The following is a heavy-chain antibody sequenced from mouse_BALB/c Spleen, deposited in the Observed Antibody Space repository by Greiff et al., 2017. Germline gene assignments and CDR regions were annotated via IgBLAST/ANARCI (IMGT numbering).Heavy chain of an antibody. Sequence: VQLQQSGAELVRPGTSVKVSCKASGYAFTNYLIEWVKQRPGQGLEWIGVINPGSGGTNYNEKFKGKATLTADKSSSTAYMQLSSLTSDDSAVYFCARGENYRYGYIPFANWGQGTLVTVSA. CDR3: ARGENYRYGYIPFAN. J-gene: IGHJ3*01. CDR2: INPGSGGT. CDR1: GYAFTNYL. V-gene: IGHV1-54*01. D-gene: IGHD2-14*01.